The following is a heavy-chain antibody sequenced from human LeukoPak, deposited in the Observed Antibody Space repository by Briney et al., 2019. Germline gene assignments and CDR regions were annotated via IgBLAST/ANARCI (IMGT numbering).Heavy chain of an antibody. J-gene: IGHJ5*01. CDR2: INSDGSST. D-gene: IGHD6-19*01. CDR3: ARGGYSSSTEFGS. V-gene: IGHV3-74*01. Sequence: GGSLRLSCAAFGFTFSSYWMHWVRQAPGKGLVWVSRINSDGSSTSYADSVKGRFTISRDNAKNTLYLQMNSLRAEDTAVYFCARGGYSSSTEFGSWGQGTLVTVSS. CDR1: GFTFSSYW.